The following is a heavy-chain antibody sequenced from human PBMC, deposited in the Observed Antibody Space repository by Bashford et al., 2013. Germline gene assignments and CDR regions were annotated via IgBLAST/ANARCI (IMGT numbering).Heavy chain of an antibody. CDR2: INYSGTT. CDR1: GGSISISSYS. D-gene: IGHD1-20*01. V-gene: IGHV4-39*01. CDR3: ARHRYNWRYPHPFDY. Sequence: SETLSLTCAVSGGSISISSYSWGWLRQPPGQGLEWIGSINYSGTTYYNPSLKSRVTISVDTSNNQFSLKLGSVTAADTAMYYCARHRYNWRYPHPFDYWGQGTLVTVSS. J-gene: IGHJ4*02.